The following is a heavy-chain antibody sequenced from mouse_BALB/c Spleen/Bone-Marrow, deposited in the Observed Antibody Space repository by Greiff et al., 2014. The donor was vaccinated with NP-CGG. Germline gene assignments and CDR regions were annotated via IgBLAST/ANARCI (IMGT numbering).Heavy chain of an antibody. D-gene: IGHD2-1*01. CDR3: AGGDGNSACYAMDY. J-gene: IGHJ4*01. Sequence: VKLMESGAELVRPGSSVKISCKASGYAFSSYWMNWVKQRPGQGLEWIGQIYPGDGDTNYNGKFKGKATLTADKSSRTAYMQLSSMTSEGSAVDFCAGGDGNSACYAMDYWGQGTSVTVSS. V-gene: IGHV1-80*01. CDR2: IYPGDGDT. CDR1: GYAFSSYW.